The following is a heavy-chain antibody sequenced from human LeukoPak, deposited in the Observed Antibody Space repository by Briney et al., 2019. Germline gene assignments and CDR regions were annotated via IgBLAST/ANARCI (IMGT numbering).Heavy chain of an antibody. J-gene: IGHJ4*02. CDR1: GGSISSYY. Sequence: SETLSLTCTVSGGSISSYYWSWIRQPPGKGLEWIGYIYYSGSTNYNPSLKSRVTISVDTSKNQFSLKLSSVTAADTAVYYCARLMGYRDWEPMNYLDNGARETLFTVSS. D-gene: IGHD2-8*01. V-gene: IGHV4-59*08. CDR2: IYYSGST. CDR3: ARLMGYRDWEPMNYLDN.